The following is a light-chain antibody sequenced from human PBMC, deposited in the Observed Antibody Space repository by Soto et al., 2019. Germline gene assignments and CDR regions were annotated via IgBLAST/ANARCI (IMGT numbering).Light chain of an antibody. V-gene: IGKV1-5*03. J-gene: IGKJ1*01. Sequence: DIPMTQSPSTLSGSVGDRDTISCRASETISRWLDWYQQKPGKAPKLLIYKASTLKSGVPSRFSGSGSGTEFTLTISSLQPDDFATYYCQHYNSYSEAFGQGTKVELK. CDR1: ETISRW. CDR2: KAS. CDR3: QHYNSYSEA.